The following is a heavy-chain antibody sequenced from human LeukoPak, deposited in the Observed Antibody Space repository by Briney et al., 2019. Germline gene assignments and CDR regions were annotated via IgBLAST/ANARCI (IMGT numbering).Heavy chain of an antibody. CDR1: GGSISSYC. CDR3: ARGQQLVSHLFDY. V-gene: IGHV4-59*01. CDR2: IYYSGST. J-gene: IGHJ4*02. Sequence: SETLSLTCTVSGGSISSYCWSWIRQPPGKGLEWIGYIYYSGSTNYNPSLKSRVTVSADSSKNQFSLKLSSVTAADTAVYYCARGQQLVSHLFDYWGQGTLVTVSS. D-gene: IGHD6-6*01.